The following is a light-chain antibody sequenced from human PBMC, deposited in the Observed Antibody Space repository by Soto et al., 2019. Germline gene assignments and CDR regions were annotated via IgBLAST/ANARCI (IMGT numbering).Light chain of an antibody. CDR2: SNN. Sequence: QSVLTQPPSVSGAPGQRVTISCTGSSSNIGANYDVHWYQHRPGTAPKLLIYSNNQRPSGVPDRFSGSKSGTSASLAISGLQSEDEADYYCAAWDDSLNGVVFGGGTKLTVL. CDR3: AAWDDSLNGVV. V-gene: IGLV1-44*01. J-gene: IGLJ2*01. CDR1: SSNIGANYD.